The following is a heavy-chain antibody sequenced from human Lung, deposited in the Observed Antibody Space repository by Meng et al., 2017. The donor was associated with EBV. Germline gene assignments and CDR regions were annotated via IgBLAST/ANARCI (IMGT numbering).Heavy chain of an antibody. CDR2: TYYRSKWYN. CDR3: ARGATSVFDL. J-gene: IGHJ2*01. V-gene: IGHV6-1*01. Sequence: VTPQQSGPGLVKPSQTLSSPCVISGDSVSSSSAAWTWIRLSPSGGLEWLGRTYYRSKWYNDYAVFVKSRITINPDTSKNQFSLQLNSVTPEDTAVYYCARGATSVFDLWGRGTLVTVSS. CDR1: GDSVSSSSAA.